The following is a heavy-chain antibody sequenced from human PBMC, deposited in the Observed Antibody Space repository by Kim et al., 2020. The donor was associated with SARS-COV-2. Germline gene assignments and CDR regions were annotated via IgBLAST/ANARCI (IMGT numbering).Heavy chain of an antibody. V-gene: IGHV4-59*12. Sequence: NPTLKGRVTRSLDTSKNQFSLKLTSVTAAETAVYYCARNPLQHTSGYNDYWGHGTLVTVSS. D-gene: IGHD5-12*01. CDR3: ARNPLQHTSGYNDY. J-gene: IGHJ4*01.